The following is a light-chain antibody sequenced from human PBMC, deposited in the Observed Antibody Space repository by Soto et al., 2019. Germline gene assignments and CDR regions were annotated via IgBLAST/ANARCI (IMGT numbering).Light chain of an antibody. CDR3: SSSNSSNTFYV. Sequence: QSVLTQPASVSGSPGQSITISCTGTSSDVGGYYYVSWYQHHPGKAPKLMIYQVSNRPSGVSNRFSGSKSGNTASLTISGLLAEDEAADYCSSSNSSNTFYVFGTGTKLTVL. J-gene: IGLJ1*01. V-gene: IGLV2-14*01. CDR2: QVS. CDR1: SSDVGGYYY.